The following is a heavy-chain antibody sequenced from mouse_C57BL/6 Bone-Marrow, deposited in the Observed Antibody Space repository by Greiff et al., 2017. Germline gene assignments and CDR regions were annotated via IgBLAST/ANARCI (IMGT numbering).Heavy chain of an antibody. V-gene: IGHV1-15*01. CDR2: IDPETGGT. CDR3: TRWYYGSSYEAMDY. D-gene: IGHD1-1*01. CDR1: GYTFTDYE. Sequence: QVQLQQPGAELVMPGASVKLSCKASGYTFTDYEMHWVKQTPVHGLEWIGAIDPETGGTAYNQKFKGKAILTADKSSSTAYMELRSLTSEDSAVYYCTRWYYGSSYEAMDYWGQGTSVTVSA. J-gene: IGHJ4*01.